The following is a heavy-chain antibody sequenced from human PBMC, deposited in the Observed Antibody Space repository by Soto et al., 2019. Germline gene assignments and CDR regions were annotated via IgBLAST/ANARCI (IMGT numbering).Heavy chain of an antibody. CDR1: GGSISSGGYY. D-gene: IGHD6-6*01. CDR3: ARAGHSSSSEGANWFDP. V-gene: IGHV4-31*03. Sequence: LSLTCTVSGGSISSGGYYWSWIRQHPGKGLEWIGYIYYSGSTYYNPSLKSRVTISVDTSKNQFSLNLSSVTAADTAVYYCARAGHSSSSEGANWFDPWGQGTLVTVSS. CDR2: IYYSGST. J-gene: IGHJ5*02.